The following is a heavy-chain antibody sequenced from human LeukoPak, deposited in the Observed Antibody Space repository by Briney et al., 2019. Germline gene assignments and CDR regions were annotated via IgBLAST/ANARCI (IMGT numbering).Heavy chain of an antibody. J-gene: IGHJ6*03. CDR2: IYPGDSDT. CDR3: ARHIRIAARPYYDYYMDV. Sequence: GESLKISCKGSGYSFTSYWIGWVRQMPGKGLEWMGIIYPGDSDTRYSPSFQGQVTISADKSISTAYLQWSSLKASGTAMYYCARHIRIAARPYYDYYMDVWGKGTTVTVSS. V-gene: IGHV5-51*01. D-gene: IGHD6-13*01. CDR1: GYSFTSYW.